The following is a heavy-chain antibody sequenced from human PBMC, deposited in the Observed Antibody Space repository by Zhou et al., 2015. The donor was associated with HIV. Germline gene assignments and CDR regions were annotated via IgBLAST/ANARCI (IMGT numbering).Heavy chain of an antibody. J-gene: IGHJ4*02. CDR3: ATFLPGVIGGDCY. Sequence: QVVQSGPEVKKPGTSVKVSCKASGYTFTSYDINWVRQATGQGLEWMGGFDREDGEKIYAQKFQGRVSMTEDTSTDTAYMELSSLRSEDTAVYYCATFLPGVIGGDCYWGQGTLVTVSS. CDR2: FDREDGEK. V-gene: IGHV1-24*01. D-gene: IGHD2-2*02. CDR1: GYTFTSYD.